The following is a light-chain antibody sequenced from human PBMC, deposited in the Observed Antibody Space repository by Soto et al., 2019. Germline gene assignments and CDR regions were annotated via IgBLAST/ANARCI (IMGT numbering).Light chain of an antibody. CDR1: SSNIGSNT. Sequence: QSVLTQPPSASGTPGQRVTISCSGSSSNIGSNTVNWYQQLPATDPKLLINYNNQRPSAGPDRFFCCKSCTSTALAISGRQPEDEADYYCAPWYDSLNGWVFGGGTKLTVL. J-gene: IGLJ3*02. CDR3: APWYDSLNGWV. CDR2: YNN. V-gene: IGLV1-44*01.